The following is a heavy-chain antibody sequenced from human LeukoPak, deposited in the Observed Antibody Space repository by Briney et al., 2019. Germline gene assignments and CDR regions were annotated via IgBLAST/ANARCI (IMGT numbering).Heavy chain of an antibody. CDR3: ARVNDGYSSSSDYYYYYMDV. J-gene: IGHJ6*03. CDR2: ISRSGSTI. V-gene: IGHV3-11*04. CDR1: GFTLSDYY. Sequence: GGSLSLSCAVSGFTLSDYYMSWIRQAPGKGLEWVSYISRSGSTIYYADSVKGRFTISRDNAKNSLYLQMNSLRAEDTAVYYCARVNDGYSSSSDYYYYYMDVWGKGTTVTVSS. D-gene: IGHD6-6*01.